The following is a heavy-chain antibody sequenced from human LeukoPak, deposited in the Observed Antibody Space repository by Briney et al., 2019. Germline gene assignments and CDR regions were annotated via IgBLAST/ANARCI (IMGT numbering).Heavy chain of an antibody. CDR3: ARGLPYYYDSSGYYPLSY. V-gene: IGHV3-33*01. D-gene: IGHD3-22*01. CDR1: GFTFSSYG. CDR2: IWYDGSNK. Sequence: GGSLRLSCAASGFTFSSYGMHWVRQAPGKGLEWVAVIWYDGSNKYYADSVKGRFTISRHNSKNTLYLQMNSLRAEDTAVYYCARGLPYYYDSSGYYPLSYWGQGTLVTVSS. J-gene: IGHJ4*02.